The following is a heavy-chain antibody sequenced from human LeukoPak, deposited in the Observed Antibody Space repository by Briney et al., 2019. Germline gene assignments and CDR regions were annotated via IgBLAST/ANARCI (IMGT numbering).Heavy chain of an antibody. CDR3: AKVHGSGNRPVDY. D-gene: IGHD3-10*01. V-gene: IGHV3-23*01. Sequence: GGSLRLSCAASGFTFSSYAMSWVRQAPGRGLEWVSAISGSGGSTYYADSVKGRFTISRDNSKNTLYLQMNSLRAEDTAVYYRAKVHGSGNRPVDYWGQGTLVTVSS. J-gene: IGHJ4*02. CDR2: ISGSGGST. CDR1: GFTFSSYA.